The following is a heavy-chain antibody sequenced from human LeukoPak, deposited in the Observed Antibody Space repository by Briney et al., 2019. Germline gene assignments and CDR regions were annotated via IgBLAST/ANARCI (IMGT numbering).Heavy chain of an antibody. J-gene: IGHJ4*02. V-gene: IGHV3-11*06. Sequence: PRGSLSLSCVVSGFTFSDYSMSWIRQAPGKGLEWVSYISGSSSYTNSADSVKGRFTISRDNPKNSLFLQMNSLRAEDTAVYYCAGVLPLAGVDDWGQGTLVTVSS. CDR1: GFTFSDYS. CDR3: AGVLPLAGVDD. CDR2: ISGSSSYT. D-gene: IGHD6-19*01.